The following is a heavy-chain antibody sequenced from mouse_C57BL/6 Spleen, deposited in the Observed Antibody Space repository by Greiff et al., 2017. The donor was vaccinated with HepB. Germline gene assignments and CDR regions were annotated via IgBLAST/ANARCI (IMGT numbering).Heavy chain of an antibody. CDR2: INPNNGGT. CDR1: GYTFTDYN. Sequence: EVKLMESGPELVKPGASVKMSCKASGYTFTDYNMHWVKQSHGKSLEWIGYINPNNGGTSYNQKFKGKATLTVNKSSSTAYMELRSLTSEDSAVYYCARDKREWAWFAYWGQGTLVTVSA. J-gene: IGHJ3*01. CDR3: ARDKREWAWFAY. V-gene: IGHV1-22*01.